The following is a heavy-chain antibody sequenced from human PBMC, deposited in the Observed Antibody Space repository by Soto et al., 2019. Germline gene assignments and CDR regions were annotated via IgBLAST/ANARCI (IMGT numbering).Heavy chain of an antibody. Sequence: QVQLQESGPGLVKPSETLSLTCTVSGGSMRNYYWSWFRQPPGKGLEWIGYIYYSGSTYYNPSRKSRVPISVDTSKNQFSLKLTSVTAADTAVYFCASDISYKWYFYWGQGTLVTVSS. D-gene: IGHD1-1*01. CDR2: IYYSGST. CDR1: GGSMRNYY. J-gene: IGHJ4*02. CDR3: ASDISYKWYFY. V-gene: IGHV4-59*08.